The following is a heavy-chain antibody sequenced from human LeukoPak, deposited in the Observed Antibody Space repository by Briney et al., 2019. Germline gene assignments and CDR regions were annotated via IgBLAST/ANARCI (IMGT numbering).Heavy chain of an antibody. D-gene: IGHD3-10*01. J-gene: IGHJ6*02. Sequence: GGSLRLSCAASGFTFSDSAMHWVRQASGKGLECVAHIRTKANSYATTYAASVKGRFTISRDDAKNTAYLQMISLKAEDTAVYYCMGYYGSGTYYSGDYYYGMDVWGQGTTVTVSS. CDR3: MGYYGSGTYYSGDYYYGMDV. V-gene: IGHV3-73*01. CDR2: IRTKANSYAT. CDR1: GFTFSDSA.